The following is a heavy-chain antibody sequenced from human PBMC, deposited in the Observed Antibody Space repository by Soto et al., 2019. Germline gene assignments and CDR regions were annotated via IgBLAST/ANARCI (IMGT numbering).Heavy chain of an antibody. J-gene: IGHJ3*02. CDR1: GGTFSSYT. CDR2: IIPILGIA. V-gene: IGHV1-69*02. D-gene: IGHD4-17*01. Sequence: QVQLVQSGAEVKKPGSSVKVSCKASGGTFSSYTISWVRQAPGQGLEWMGRIIPILGIANYAQKVQGRVTITADKSTSTAYMELGSLRSEDTAVYYCARRGDDYGDYGGDDAFDIWGQGTMVTVSS. CDR3: ARRGDDYGDYGGDDAFDI.